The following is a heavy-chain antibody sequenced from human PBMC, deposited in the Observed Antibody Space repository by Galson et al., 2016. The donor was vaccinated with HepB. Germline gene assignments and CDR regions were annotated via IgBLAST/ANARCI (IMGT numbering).Heavy chain of an antibody. J-gene: IGHJ4*02. CDR2: ISSEGSRT. CDR3: ARDNYGYGNYLDS. D-gene: IGHD3-16*01. CDR1: GFTFSSHT. V-gene: IGHV3-30-3*01. Sequence: SLRLSCAASGFTFSSHTMHWVRQAPGKGLEWVAVISSEGSRTDYADSVKGRFTTSRDISKNTVFLQMNSLRVIDTAVYYCARDNYGYGNYLDSWGQGTLVTVSS.